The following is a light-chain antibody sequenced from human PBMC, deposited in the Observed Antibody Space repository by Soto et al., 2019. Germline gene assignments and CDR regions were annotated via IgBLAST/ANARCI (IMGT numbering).Light chain of an antibody. V-gene: IGKV3-15*01. Sequence: ETLMTQSPSTLSVSPGERATLSCRASQSVSTNLAWYQQKPGQAPRLLIYGASTRATGTPARFTGSGSGTEFTLTISSLQSEDFAVYYCQQFDNWQFTFGPGTKVDIK. CDR2: GAS. CDR3: QQFDNWQFT. CDR1: QSVSTN. J-gene: IGKJ3*01.